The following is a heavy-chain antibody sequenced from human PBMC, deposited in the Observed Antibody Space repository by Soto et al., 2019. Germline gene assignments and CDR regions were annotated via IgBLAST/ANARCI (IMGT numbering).Heavy chain of an antibody. J-gene: IGHJ4*02. D-gene: IGHD3-16*01. V-gene: IGHV2-5*01. CDR2: IYWNDDK. CDR1: GFPLSARGVG. Sequence: QITLKESGPTLVKPTQTLTLTCTVSGFPLSARGVGVGWIRQPPGKALEWLAIIYWNDDKRYSPSLKSRLTITKDTFKNQVVLTMTNMDPVDTAKYYCAHSPWGAAPDYWGQGTLVTVSS. CDR3: AHSPWGAAPDY.